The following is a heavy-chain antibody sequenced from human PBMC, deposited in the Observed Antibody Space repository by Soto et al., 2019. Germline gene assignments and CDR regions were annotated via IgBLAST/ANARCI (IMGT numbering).Heavy chain of an antibody. Sequence: SETLSLTCTFSGGSISSGGHYLSWIRQHPGKGLEWIGYIYYSGSTYYNPSLKSRVTISVDTSKNQFSLKLSSVTAADTAVYYCARNWNYEWFDPWGQGTLVTVSS. CDR3: ARNWNYEWFDP. V-gene: IGHV4-30-4*08. CDR2: IYYSGST. J-gene: IGHJ5*02. D-gene: IGHD1-7*01. CDR1: GGSISSGGHY.